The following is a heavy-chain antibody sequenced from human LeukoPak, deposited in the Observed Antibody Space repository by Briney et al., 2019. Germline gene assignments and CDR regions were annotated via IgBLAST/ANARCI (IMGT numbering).Heavy chain of an antibody. Sequence: SETLSLTCTVSGGSISTYYWSWIRQPPGKGLEWIGYIYYSGSTNYNPSLKSRVTISVDTSKDQFSLKLNSVTAADTAVYYCARTRAYGGRPDYWGQGTLVTVSS. CDR2: IYYSGST. CDR3: ARTRAYGGRPDY. CDR1: GGSISTYY. J-gene: IGHJ4*02. V-gene: IGHV4-59*01. D-gene: IGHD4-23*01.